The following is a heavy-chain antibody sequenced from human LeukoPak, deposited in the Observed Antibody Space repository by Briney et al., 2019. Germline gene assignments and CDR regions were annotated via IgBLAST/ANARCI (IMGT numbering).Heavy chain of an antibody. CDR1: GFTFSDYY. V-gene: IGHV3-11*01. CDR3: AKGLYYDILTGNWFDP. D-gene: IGHD3-9*01. Sequence: GGSLRLSCAASGFTFSDYYMSWIRQAPGKGLEWVSYISSRSSAIYYADSVKGRFHISRDNAQNFLYLEMSSLRAEDTAVYHCAKGLYYDILTGNWFDPWGQGTLVTVSS. J-gene: IGHJ5*02. CDR2: ISSRSSAI.